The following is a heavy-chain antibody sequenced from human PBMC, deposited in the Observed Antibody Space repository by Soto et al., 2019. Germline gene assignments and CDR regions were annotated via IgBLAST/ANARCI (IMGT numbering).Heavy chain of an antibody. CDR3: ARVLINYYDSSGSSPGKKNRQPDYYYGMDV. CDR2: INHSGST. CDR1: GGSFGGYY. D-gene: IGHD3-22*01. J-gene: IGHJ6*02. V-gene: IGHV4-34*01. Sequence: SETLAPTFAVHGGSFGGYYWRWIGQPPGEGLEWIGEINHSGSTNYNPSLKSRVTISVDTSKNQFSLKLSSVTAADTAVYYCARVLINYYDSSGSSPGKKNRQPDYYYGMDVWGQGTTVTVSS.